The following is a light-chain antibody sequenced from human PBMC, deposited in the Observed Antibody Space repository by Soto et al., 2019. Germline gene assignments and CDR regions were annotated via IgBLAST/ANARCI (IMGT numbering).Light chain of an antibody. J-gene: IGKJ1*01. CDR1: QSVVTN. Sequence: IVLTQSPATLSVSPGERVTLSCRTSQSVVTNLAWYQQKPGQAPRLVIYGMSTRATGIPARFRAGGSGTNYTLTISSLQFEDFAVYYCQQYNNWPLWTFGQGTRWIS. CDR3: QQYNNWPLWT. V-gene: IGKV3-15*01. CDR2: GMS.